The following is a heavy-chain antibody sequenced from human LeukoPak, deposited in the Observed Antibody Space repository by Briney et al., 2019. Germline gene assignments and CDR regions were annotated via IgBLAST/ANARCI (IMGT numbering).Heavy chain of an antibody. CDR1: GYSISSGYY. CDR2: ISHSGST. CDR3: AGTLRYYDSSGYYKSHSYYFDY. J-gene: IGHJ4*02. Sequence: SETLSLTCTVSGYSISSGYYWGWIRQPPGKGLKWIGSISHSGSTYYNPSLKSRVTISVDTSKNQFSLKLSSLTAADTAVYYCAGTLRYYDSSGYYKSHSYYFDYWGQGTLVTVSS. D-gene: IGHD3-22*01. V-gene: IGHV4-38-2*02.